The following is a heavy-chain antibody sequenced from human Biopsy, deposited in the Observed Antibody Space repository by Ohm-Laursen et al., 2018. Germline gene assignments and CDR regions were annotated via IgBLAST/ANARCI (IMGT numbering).Heavy chain of an antibody. D-gene: IGHD2-2*01. CDR2: VYYSGTT. CDR1: GGSVSDSFHF. V-gene: IGHV4-61*01. Sequence: GTLSLTCPVSGGSVSDSFHFWSWIRQPPGKGLEWIGDVYYSGTTNYNPSLKSRLTISVDTSKNQFSLNLNSVTAADTAVYFCARDVKRYCSGTSCYSGCFGMDVWGQGTTVTVS. J-gene: IGHJ6*02. CDR3: ARDVKRYCSGTSCYSGCFGMDV.